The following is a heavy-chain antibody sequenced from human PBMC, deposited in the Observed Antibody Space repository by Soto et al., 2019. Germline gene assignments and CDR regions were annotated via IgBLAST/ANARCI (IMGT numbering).Heavy chain of an antibody. CDR3: ARDSSYSSSWYGLVAFDI. CDR2: IYYSGST. CDR1: GGSISSYY. J-gene: IGHJ3*02. Sequence: QVQLQESGPGLVKPSETLSLTCTVSGGSISSYYWSWIRQPPGKGLEWIGYIYYSGSTYYNPSLKSRVTISVDTSKNQFSLKLSSVTAADTAVYYCARDSSYSSSWYGLVAFDIWGQGTMVTVSS. D-gene: IGHD6-13*01. V-gene: IGHV4-59*12.